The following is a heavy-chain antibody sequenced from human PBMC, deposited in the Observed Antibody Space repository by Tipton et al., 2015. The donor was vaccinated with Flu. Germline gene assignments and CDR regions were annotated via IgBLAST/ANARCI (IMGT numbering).Heavy chain of an antibody. V-gene: IGHV4-39*07. J-gene: IGHJ4*02. D-gene: IGHD3-22*01. CDR2: IYYSGST. Sequence: TLSLTCTVSGGSISSSSYYWGWIRQPPGKGLEWIGSIYYSGSTYYNPSLKSRVTISVDTSKNQFSLKLSSVTAADTAVYYCARLRANYYDSSGYSVYWGQGTLVTVSS. CDR1: GGSISSSSYY. CDR3: ARLRANYYDSSGYSVY.